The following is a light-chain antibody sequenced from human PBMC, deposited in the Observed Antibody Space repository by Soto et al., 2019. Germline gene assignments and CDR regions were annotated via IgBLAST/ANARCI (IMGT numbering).Light chain of an antibody. CDR3: CSYAGSYV. Sequence: QSALTQPRSVSGSPGQSVTISCTGTSSEVVGYNYVSWYQQHPDKAPKLMIYDVTKRPSGVPDRFSGSKSGNTASLTISGLPADDEAYYYCCSYAGSYVFGTGTKLTVL. J-gene: IGLJ1*01. CDR2: DVT. V-gene: IGLV2-11*01. CDR1: SSEVVGYNY.